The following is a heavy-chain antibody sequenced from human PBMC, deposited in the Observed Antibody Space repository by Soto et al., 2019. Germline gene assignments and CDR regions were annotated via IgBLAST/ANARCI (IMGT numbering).Heavy chain of an antibody. J-gene: IGHJ3*02. V-gene: IGHV3-48*02. CDR3: ATTTMVVGYDAFDI. CDR1: GFTFSSYS. CDR2: ISSSSSTI. Sequence: GGSLRLSCAASGFTFSSYSMNWVRQAPGKGLEWVSYISSSSSTIYYADSVKSRFTISRDNAKNSLYLQMNSLRDEDTAVYYCATTTMVVGYDAFDIWGQGTMVTVSS. D-gene: IGHD3-22*01.